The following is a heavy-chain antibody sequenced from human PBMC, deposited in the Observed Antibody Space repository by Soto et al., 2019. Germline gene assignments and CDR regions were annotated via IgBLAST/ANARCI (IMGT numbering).Heavy chain of an antibody. Sequence: ASVKVSCKASGGTFSSYAISWVRQAPGQGLEWMGGIIPIFGTANYAQKFQGRVTITADESTGTAYMELSSLRSEDTAVYYCARRDKQWLASYYYYGMDVWGQGTTVTVSS. V-gene: IGHV1-69*13. J-gene: IGHJ6*02. CDR1: GGTFSSYA. CDR2: IIPIFGTA. D-gene: IGHD6-19*01. CDR3: ARRDKQWLASYYYYGMDV.